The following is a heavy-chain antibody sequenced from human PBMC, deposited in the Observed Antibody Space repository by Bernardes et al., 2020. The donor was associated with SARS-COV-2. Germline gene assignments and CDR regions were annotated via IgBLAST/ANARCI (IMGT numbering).Heavy chain of an antibody. D-gene: IGHD3-3*01. CDR1: GFTFSSYA. V-gene: IGHV3-23*01. Sequence: GGSLRLSCAASGFTFSSYAMSWVRQAPGKGLEWVSVISGSGGNTYNADSVKGRFTISRDNSKNTLYLQMNSLRAEDTAVYYCAKDELRRDYWSGYSDYWGQGTLVTVSS. J-gene: IGHJ4*02. CDR3: AKDELRRDYWSGYSDY. CDR2: ISGSGGNT.